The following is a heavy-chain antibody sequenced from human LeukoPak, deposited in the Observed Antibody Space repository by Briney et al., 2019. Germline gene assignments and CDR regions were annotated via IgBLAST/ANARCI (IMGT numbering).Heavy chain of an antibody. D-gene: IGHD2-21*02. Sequence: ASVKVSCKASGYAFTRYGISWVRQAPGQGLEWMGWISAYNGNRNSAQKFQGRVTMTTDTSTSIVYMELRSLRSDDTDVYYCARDGGGDSWGYFDCWGQGTLVTASS. J-gene: IGHJ4*02. CDR1: GYAFTRYG. V-gene: IGHV1-18*01. CDR3: ARDGGGDSWGYFDC. CDR2: ISAYNGNR.